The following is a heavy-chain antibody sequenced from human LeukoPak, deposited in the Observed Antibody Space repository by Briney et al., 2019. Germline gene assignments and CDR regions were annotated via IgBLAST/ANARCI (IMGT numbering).Heavy chain of an antibody. Sequence: SETLSLTCAVYGGSFSGYYWSWIRQPPGKGLEWIGEIYHSGSTNYNPSLKSRVTISVDKSKNQFSLKLSSVTAADTAVYYCARGNDYYDSSGYYYGIPFDYWGQGTLVTVSS. CDR1: GGSFSGYY. D-gene: IGHD3-22*01. J-gene: IGHJ4*02. V-gene: IGHV4-34*01. CDR3: ARGNDYYDSSGYYYGIPFDY. CDR2: IYHSGST.